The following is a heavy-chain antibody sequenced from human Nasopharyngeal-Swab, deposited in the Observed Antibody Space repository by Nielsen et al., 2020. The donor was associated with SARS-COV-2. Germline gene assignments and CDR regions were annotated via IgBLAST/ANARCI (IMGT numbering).Heavy chain of an antibody. Sequence: CQAPGKGLEWIGYIYYSGSTNYNPSLKSRVTISVDTSKNQFSLKLSSVTAADTAVYYCARYYSSGNFDYWGQGTLVTVSS. CDR3: ARYYSSGNFDY. J-gene: IGHJ4*02. D-gene: IGHD6-19*01. CDR2: IYYSGST. V-gene: IGHV4-59*01.